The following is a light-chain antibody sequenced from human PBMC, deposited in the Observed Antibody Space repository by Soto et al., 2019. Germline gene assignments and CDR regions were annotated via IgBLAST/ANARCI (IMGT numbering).Light chain of an antibody. J-gene: IGLJ2*01. CDR1: SSDVGGHDY. CDR2: EVS. V-gene: IGLV2-8*01. Sequence: QSALTQPPSASGSPVQSVTISCTGTSSDVGGHDYVSWYQQYPGKAPKLIIYEVSKRPSGVPDRFSGSKSVNTASLTVSGLQAEDEADYYCSSYAGGTNLVFGGGTKLTVL. CDR3: SSYAGGTNLV.